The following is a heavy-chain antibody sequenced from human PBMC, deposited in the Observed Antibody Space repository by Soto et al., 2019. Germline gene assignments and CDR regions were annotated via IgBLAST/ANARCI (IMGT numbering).Heavy chain of an antibody. Sequence: GGSLRLSCAASGFTFSSYSMNWVRQAPGKGLEWVSSISSSSSYIYYADSVKGRFTISRDNAKNSLYLQMNSLRAEDTAVYYCAIIVDKAMAPGFEYWGQGTLVT. CDR3: AIIVDKAMAPGFEY. CDR2: ISSSSSYI. CDR1: GFTFSSYS. J-gene: IGHJ4*02. D-gene: IGHD5-18*01. V-gene: IGHV3-21*01.